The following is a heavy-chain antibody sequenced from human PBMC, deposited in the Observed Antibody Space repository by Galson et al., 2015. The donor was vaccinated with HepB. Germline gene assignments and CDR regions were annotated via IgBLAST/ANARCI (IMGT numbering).Heavy chain of an antibody. CDR3: ARERAIVVEKYFQH. CDR2: IWYDGSNK. Sequence: SCKGSGYSFTSYDLHWVRQAPGKGLEWVAVIWYDGSNKYYADSVKGRFTISRDNSKNTLYLQMNSLRAEDTAVYYCARERAIVVEKYFQHWGQGTLVTVSS. CDR1: GYSFTSYD. D-gene: IGHD3-22*01. J-gene: IGHJ1*01. V-gene: IGHV3-33*01.